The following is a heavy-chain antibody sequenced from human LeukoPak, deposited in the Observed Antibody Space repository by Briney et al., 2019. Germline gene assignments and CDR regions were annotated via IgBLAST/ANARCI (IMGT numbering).Heavy chain of an antibody. D-gene: IGHD1-14*01. CDR3: ARDRTTETVPYYYGLDV. CDR2: ISAYNGNT. CDR1: GYTFTSYA. J-gene: IGHJ6*02. Sequence: ASVKVSFKASGYTFTSYAMHWVRQAPGQRLEWMGWISAYNGNTNYAQKLQGRVTMTTDTSTSTAYMELRSLRSDDTAVYYCARDRTTETVPYYYGLDVWGQGTTVTVSS. V-gene: IGHV1-18*01.